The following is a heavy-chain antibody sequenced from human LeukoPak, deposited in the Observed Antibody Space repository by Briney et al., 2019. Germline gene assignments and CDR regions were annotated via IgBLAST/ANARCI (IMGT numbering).Heavy chain of an antibody. Sequence: GASVKVSCKASGYTFTSYGISWVRQAPGQGLEWMGWISACNGNTNYAQKLQGRVTMTTDTSTSTAYMELRSLRSDDTAVYYCARTVTTLAPYYYYYMDVWGKGTTVTVSS. CDR1: GYTFTSYG. V-gene: IGHV1-18*01. J-gene: IGHJ6*03. D-gene: IGHD4-17*01. CDR2: ISACNGNT. CDR3: ARTVTTLAPYYYYYMDV.